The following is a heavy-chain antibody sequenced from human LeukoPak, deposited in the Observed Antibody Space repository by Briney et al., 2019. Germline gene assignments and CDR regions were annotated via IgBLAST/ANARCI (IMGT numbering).Heavy chain of an antibody. V-gene: IGHV3-53*01. J-gene: IGHJ4*02. CDR3: ARDNGDY. Sequence: GGSLRLSCAASGFTVSNNYMVCVRHPPGKGMQGVSVIYSGRSTYYPDSVKGRFTISRDNSKNTVYLQMNSLRGEDTAVYYCARDNGDYWGQGTQVTVSS. D-gene: IGHD2-8*01. CDR2: IYSGRST. CDR1: GFTVSNNY.